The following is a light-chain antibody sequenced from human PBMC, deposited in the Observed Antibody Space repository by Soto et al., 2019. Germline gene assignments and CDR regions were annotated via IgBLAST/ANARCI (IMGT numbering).Light chain of an antibody. CDR1: QSVSSSF. J-gene: IGKJ1*01. Sequence: EIVLTQSPGTLSLSPGERATLSCRASQSVSSSFLAWYQQKPGQAPRLLIYGASSSATGIPDRFSGRGSGTDFTLTICRLEPEDFAVYFCQQYGSSPPWTFGQGTKVEIK. CDR3: QQYGSSPPWT. V-gene: IGKV3-20*01. CDR2: GAS.